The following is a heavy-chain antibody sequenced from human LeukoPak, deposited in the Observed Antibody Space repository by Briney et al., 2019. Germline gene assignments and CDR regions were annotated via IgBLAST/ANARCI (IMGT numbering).Heavy chain of an antibody. CDR3: ARHGLRFLEILFPFDY. CDR2: INHSGST. D-gene: IGHD3-3*01. CDR1: GGSISSGDYH. V-gene: IGHV4-39*01. Sequence: SETLSLTCTVSGGSISSGDYHWSWIRQSPGKGLEWVGEINHSGSTKYSPSLKSRAIISLDPSKNQLSLKMTSVTAADTAVYYCARHGLRFLEILFPFDYWGQGTLVAVSS. J-gene: IGHJ4*02.